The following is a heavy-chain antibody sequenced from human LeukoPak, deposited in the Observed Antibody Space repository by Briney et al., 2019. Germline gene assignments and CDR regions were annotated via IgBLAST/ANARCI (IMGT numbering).Heavy chain of an antibody. Sequence: PGGSLRLSCAASGFTFSTYAMHWVRQAPGKGLEYISGINDNGDTTYYANSVKGRFTISRDNSKNTLFLQMGSLRTEDMAVYFCARGRIATPSLDPWGQGILVTVSS. D-gene: IGHD2-15*01. J-gene: IGHJ5*02. CDR3: ARGRIATPSLDP. V-gene: IGHV3-64*01. CDR2: INDNGDTT. CDR1: GFTFSTYA.